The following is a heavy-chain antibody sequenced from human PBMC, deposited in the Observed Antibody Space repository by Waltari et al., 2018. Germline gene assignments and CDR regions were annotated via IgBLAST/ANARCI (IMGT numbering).Heavy chain of an antibody. D-gene: IGHD3-22*01. CDR2: ISGSGGST. CDR1: GFTFSSYA. CDR3: AKDYYYDSSGYPVPFYYYYYMDV. J-gene: IGHJ6*03. V-gene: IGHV3-23*01. Sequence: EVQLLESGGGLVQPGGSLRLSCAASGFTFSSYAMSWVRQAPGKGLEWVSAISGSGGSTYYADSVKGRFTISRDNSKNTLYLQMNSLRAEDTAVYYCAKDYYYDSSGYPVPFYYYYYMDVWGKGTTVTVSS.